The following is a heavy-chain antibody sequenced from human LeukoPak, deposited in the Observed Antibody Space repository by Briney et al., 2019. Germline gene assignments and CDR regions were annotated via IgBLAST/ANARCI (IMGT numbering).Heavy chain of an antibody. V-gene: IGHV4-59*01. CDR1: GGSISSYY. Sequence: SETLSLTCTVSGGSISSYYWSWIRQPPGKGLEWIGYIYYSGSTNYNPSLKSRVTISVDTSKNQFSLKLSSVTAADTAVYYCTRGYCSGGSCYRGLFDPWGQGTLVTVSS. J-gene: IGHJ5*02. CDR3: TRGYCSGGSCYRGLFDP. CDR2: IYYSGST. D-gene: IGHD2-15*01.